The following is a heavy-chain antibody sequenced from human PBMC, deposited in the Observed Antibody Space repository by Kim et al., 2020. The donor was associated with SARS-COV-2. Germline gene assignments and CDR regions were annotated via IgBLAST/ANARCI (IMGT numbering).Heavy chain of an antibody. CDR2: IYYSGST. CDR1: GGSISSSSYY. Sequence: SETLSLTCTVSGGSISSSSYYWGLIRQPPGKGLEWIGSIYYSGSTYYNPSLKSRVTISVDTSKNQFSLKLSSVTAADTAVYYCARHVVVVVAARLPHFDYWGQGTLVTVSS. V-gene: IGHV4-39*01. D-gene: IGHD2-15*01. CDR3: ARHVVVVVAARLPHFDY. J-gene: IGHJ4*02.